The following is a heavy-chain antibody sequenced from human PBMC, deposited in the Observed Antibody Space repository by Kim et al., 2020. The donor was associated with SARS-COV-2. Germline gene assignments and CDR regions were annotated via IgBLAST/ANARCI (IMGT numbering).Heavy chain of an antibody. CDR2: IIPILGIA. Sequence: SVKVSCKASGGTFSSYTISWVRQAPGQGLEWMGRIIPILGIANYAQKFQGRVTITADKSTSTAYMELSSLRSEDTAVYYCAREARGNIVLVYWFDPWGQGTLVTVSS. D-gene: IGHD2-21*01. V-gene: IGHV1-69*04. J-gene: IGHJ5*02. CDR3: AREARGNIVLVYWFDP. CDR1: GGTFSSYT.